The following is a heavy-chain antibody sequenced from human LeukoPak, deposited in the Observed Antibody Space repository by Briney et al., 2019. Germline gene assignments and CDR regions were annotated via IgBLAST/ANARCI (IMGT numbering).Heavy chain of an antibody. CDR1: GFTFSSYE. D-gene: IGHD3-3*01. CDR2: ISSSGSTI. Sequence: GGSLRLSCAASGFTFSSYEMNWVRQAPGKGLEWVSYISSSGSTIYYADSVKGRFTISRDNSKNTLYLQMNSLRAEDTAVYYCAREGVRFLFDPWGQGTLVTVSS. CDR3: AREGVRFLFDP. J-gene: IGHJ5*02. V-gene: IGHV3-48*03.